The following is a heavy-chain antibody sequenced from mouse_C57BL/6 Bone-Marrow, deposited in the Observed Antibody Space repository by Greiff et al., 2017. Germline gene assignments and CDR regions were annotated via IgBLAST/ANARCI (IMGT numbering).Heavy chain of an antibody. Sequence: VQLQQPGAELVMPGASVKLSCKASGYTFNSYWMHWVKQRPGQGLEWIGEIDPSDSYTNYNQKFKGKSTLTVDKSSSTAYMQLSSLTSEDSAVYYCARDDGYYDCFDYWGQGTTLTVSS. V-gene: IGHV1-69*01. CDR1: GYTFNSYW. J-gene: IGHJ2*01. D-gene: IGHD2-3*01. CDR3: ARDDGYYDCFDY. CDR2: IDPSDSYT.